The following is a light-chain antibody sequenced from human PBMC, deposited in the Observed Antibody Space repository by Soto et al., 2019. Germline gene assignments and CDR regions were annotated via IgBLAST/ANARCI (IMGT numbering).Light chain of an antibody. CDR3: QSYDSSLSALV. CDR1: SSNIGAGYD. V-gene: IGLV1-40*01. CDR2: TNS. J-gene: IGLJ3*02. Sequence: QSVLTQPPSVSGAPGQGVTISCAGNSSNIGAGYDVHWYQQVPGTAPKLLIYTNSNRPSGVPDRFSGSKSGTSASLAITGLQAADDADYYCQSYDSSLSALVFGGGTKLTVL.